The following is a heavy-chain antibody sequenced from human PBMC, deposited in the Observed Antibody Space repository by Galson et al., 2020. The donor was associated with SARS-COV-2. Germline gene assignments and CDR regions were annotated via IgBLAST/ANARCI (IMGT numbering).Heavy chain of an antibody. CDR1: GGSISSSRYY. J-gene: IGHJ5*02. CDR3: ARLFDWFDP. D-gene: IGHD3-10*02. Sequence: ASETLSLTCTVSGGSISSSRYYWGWIRQSPGKRLEWIGSIYHSGSPYYNPSLKSRVTISVDTPKNQFSLNLSSVTAADTAIYYCARLFDWFDPWGQGTLVTVSS. CDR2: IYHSGSP. V-gene: IGHV4-39*01.